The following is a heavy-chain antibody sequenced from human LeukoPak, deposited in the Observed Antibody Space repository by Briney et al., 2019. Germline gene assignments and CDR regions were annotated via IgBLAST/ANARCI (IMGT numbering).Heavy chain of an antibody. Sequence: GGSQRLSCAASGFTVSGKYMNWVRQAPGKGLEWVSVIYTDGSTYYADSVRASFSISRDDSKNTLSLQMNSLRPEVTAVYYCAIGHYRNIPGWGQGTLVTVSS. CDR3: AIGHYRNIPG. D-gene: IGHD1/OR15-1a*01. V-gene: IGHV3-66*01. J-gene: IGHJ4*02. CDR1: GFTVSGKY. CDR2: IYTDGST.